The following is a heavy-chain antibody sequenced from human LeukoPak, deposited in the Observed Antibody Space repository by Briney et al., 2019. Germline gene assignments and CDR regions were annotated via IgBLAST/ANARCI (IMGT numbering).Heavy chain of an antibody. D-gene: IGHD3-10*01. Sequence: GGSPRLSCAASGFTFSSYGMSWVRQAPGKGLEWVSGISGSANSTDYADSVKGRFTISRGNSKNTLCLQMNSLRAEDTAVYYCAKGIYGSGSYYSNYYYNMDVWGKGTTVTISS. CDR2: ISGSANST. J-gene: IGHJ6*03. V-gene: IGHV3-23*01. CDR3: AKGIYGSGSYYSNYYYNMDV. CDR1: GFTFSSYG.